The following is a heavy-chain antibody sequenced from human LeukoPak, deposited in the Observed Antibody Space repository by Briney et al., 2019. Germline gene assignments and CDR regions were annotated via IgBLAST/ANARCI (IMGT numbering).Heavy chain of an antibody. V-gene: IGHV4-59*01. CDR1: GGSISSYY. CDR2: TYYSGST. D-gene: IGHD3-10*01. J-gene: IGHJ3*02. Sequence: KPSETLSLTCTVSGGSISSYYWSWIRQPPGKGLEWIGYTYYSGSTNYNPSLKSRVTISVDTSKNQFSLKLSSVTAADTAVYYCARGVWFGGNAFDIWGQGTMVTVSS. CDR3: ARGVWFGGNAFDI.